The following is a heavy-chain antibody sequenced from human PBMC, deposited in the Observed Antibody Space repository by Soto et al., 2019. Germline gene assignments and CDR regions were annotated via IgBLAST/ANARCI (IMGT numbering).Heavy chain of an antibody. CDR2: INTANDDT. V-gene: IGHV1-3*04. J-gene: IGHJ4*02. Sequence: GASVKVSCKASGYTFITYAIHWVRQAPGQGLEWMGWINTANDDTKYSQKFQGIVTITRDTSASTAYMELSGLSSEDTAMYYCARDEDYWGQGTLVTVSS. CDR3: ARDEDY. CDR1: GYTFITYA.